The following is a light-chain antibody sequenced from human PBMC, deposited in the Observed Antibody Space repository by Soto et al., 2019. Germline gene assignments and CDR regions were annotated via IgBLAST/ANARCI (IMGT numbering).Light chain of an antibody. V-gene: IGLV2-14*01. CDR3: SSYTASSNWV. Sequence: QSVLTQPASVSGSPGQSITISCTGTSRDVGGYNYVSWYQISPGKAPKLIIYEVSNRPSGVSDRFSGSRSGNTASLAISGLQPEDEADYYCSSYTASSNWVFGGGTKVTVL. J-gene: IGLJ3*02. CDR2: EVS. CDR1: SRDVGGYNY.